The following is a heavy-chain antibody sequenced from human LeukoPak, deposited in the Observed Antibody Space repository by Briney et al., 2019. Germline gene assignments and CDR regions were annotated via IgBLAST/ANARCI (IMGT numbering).Heavy chain of an antibody. D-gene: IGHD2-21*01. J-gene: IGHJ4*02. Sequence: PGGSLRLSCAASGLTFSSYAMSWVRQAPGKGLEWVSAISGSGGSTYYADSVKGRFSISRDNSKNTLYLQMDSLRGEDTAVYYCAKDFRIGYSAHFDYWGQGALVTVSS. CDR2: ISGSGGST. V-gene: IGHV3-23*01. CDR3: AKDFRIGYSAHFDY. CDR1: GLTFSSYA.